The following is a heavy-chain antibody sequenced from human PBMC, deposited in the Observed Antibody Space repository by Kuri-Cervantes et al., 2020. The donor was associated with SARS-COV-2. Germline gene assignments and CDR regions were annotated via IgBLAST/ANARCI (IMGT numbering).Heavy chain of an antibody. D-gene: IGHD3-3*01. CDR1: GYTFISYG. CDR3: ATSCVLPAGAGPIFGVVIDGCNWFDP. V-gene: IGHV1-24*01. CDR2: FDPEDGET. Sequence: ASVKVSCKASGYTFISYGITWVRQAPGKGLEWMGGFDPEDGETIYAQKFQGRVTMTEDTSTDTAYMELSSLRSEDTAVYYCATSCVLPAGAGPIFGVVIDGCNWFDPWGQGTLVTVSS. J-gene: IGHJ5*02.